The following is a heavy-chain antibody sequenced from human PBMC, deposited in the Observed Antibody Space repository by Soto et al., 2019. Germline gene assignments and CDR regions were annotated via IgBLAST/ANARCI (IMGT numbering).Heavy chain of an antibody. CDR1: GFTFSNYA. J-gene: IGHJ4*02. CDR2: ITSAGST. CDR3: AKTDKFHSQSSGWANRFDS. V-gene: IGHV3-23*01. Sequence: DVELLESGGDLAQPGGSLRLICAASGFTFSNYAMTWVRQSPGKGLEWVSTITSAGSTFYGDTVKGRFTISRDNSKSTLYLQMNSLGAEDTAVYYCAKTDKFHSQSSGWANRFDSWGQGTLVIVSS. D-gene: IGHD6-19*01.